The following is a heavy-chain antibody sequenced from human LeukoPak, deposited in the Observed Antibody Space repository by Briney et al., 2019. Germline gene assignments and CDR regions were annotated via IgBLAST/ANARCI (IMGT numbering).Heavy chain of an antibody. Sequence: GGSLRLSCAASGFTFSSYGMHWVRQAPGKGLEWVAVISYDGSNKYYADSVKGRFTTSRDNSKNTLYLQMNSLRAEDTAVYYCAKDRSGSYDYWGQGTLVTVSS. V-gene: IGHV3-30*18. J-gene: IGHJ4*02. CDR2: ISYDGSNK. CDR1: GFTFSSYG. CDR3: AKDRSGSYDY. D-gene: IGHD1-26*01.